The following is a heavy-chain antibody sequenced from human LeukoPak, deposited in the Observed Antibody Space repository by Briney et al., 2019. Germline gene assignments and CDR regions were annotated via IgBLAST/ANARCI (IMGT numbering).Heavy chain of an antibody. V-gene: IGHV3-23*01. Sequence: GASVKVSCKASGGTFSSYAMSWVRQAPGKGLEWVSAISGSGGSTYYADSVKGRFTISRDNSKNTLYLQMNSMRAEDTAVYYCAKSYAFDIWGQGTMVTVSS. CDR1: GGTFSSYA. J-gene: IGHJ3*02. CDR2: ISGSGGST. CDR3: AKSYAFDI.